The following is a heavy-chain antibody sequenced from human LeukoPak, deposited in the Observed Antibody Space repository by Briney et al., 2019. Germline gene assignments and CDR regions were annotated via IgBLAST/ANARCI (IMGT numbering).Heavy chain of an antibody. D-gene: IGHD6-19*01. CDR1: GFTFSSYW. CDR3: AREAGYSSGWYGRKMYYFDY. J-gene: IGHJ4*02. Sequence: PGGSLRLSCAASGFTFSSYWMIWVRQAPGKGLEWVANIKQDGSEKYYVDSVKGRFTISRDNAKNSLYLQMNSLRAEDTAVYYCAREAGYSSGWYGRKMYYFDYWGQGTLVTVSS. V-gene: IGHV3-7*01. CDR2: IKQDGSEK.